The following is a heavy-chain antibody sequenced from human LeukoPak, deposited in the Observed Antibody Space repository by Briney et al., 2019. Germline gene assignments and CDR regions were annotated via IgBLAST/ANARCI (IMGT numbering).Heavy chain of an antibody. J-gene: IGHJ1*01. V-gene: IGHV5-51*01. CDR3: ARRAESSGSPAEYFQY. CDR2: IYPCDSDT. CDR1: GYSFTSYW. D-gene: IGHD3-22*01. Sequence: GESLKISCKGSGYSFTSYWIAWVRQMPGKGLEWMGIIYPCDSDTRYSPSFQGQVTISADKSINTAFLQWSSLKASDTAMYFCARRAESSGSPAEYFQYWGQGTLVTVSS.